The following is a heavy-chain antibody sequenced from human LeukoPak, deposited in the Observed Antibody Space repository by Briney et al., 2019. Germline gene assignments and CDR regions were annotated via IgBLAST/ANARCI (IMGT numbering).Heavy chain of an antibody. CDR3: ARWYSSGWAFDY. J-gene: IGHJ4*02. CDR2: VHYSGST. V-gene: IGHV4-59*08. CDR1: GGTISSYY. Sequence: SETLSPTCTVSGGTISSYYWNWIRQPPGKGLEWIGYVHYSGSTKYNPSLKSRVTISVDTSKNQFSLKLSSVTAADTAVYYCARWYSSGWAFDYWGQGTLVTVSS. D-gene: IGHD6-19*01.